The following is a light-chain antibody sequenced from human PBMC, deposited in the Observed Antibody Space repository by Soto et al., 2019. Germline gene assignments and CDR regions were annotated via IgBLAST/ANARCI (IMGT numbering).Light chain of an antibody. Sequence: DIQMTQSPSSLSASVGDRVNITCRASQGITNYLNWYQQKLGQAPRLRIYAASTLESGVPSRFSGSGSETDFTLTITSLQPEDFATYYCQQGHTFPWTFGQGTKLDIK. CDR1: QGITNY. J-gene: IGKJ1*01. CDR3: QQGHTFPWT. CDR2: AAS. V-gene: IGKV1-39*01.